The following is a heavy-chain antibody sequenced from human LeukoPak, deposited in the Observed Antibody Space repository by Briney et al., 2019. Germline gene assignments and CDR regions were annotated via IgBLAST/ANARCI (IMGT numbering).Heavy chain of an antibody. V-gene: IGHV4-34*01. Sequence: KPSETLSLTCAVYGGSFSGYYWSWIRQPPGKGLEWIGEINHSGSTNYNPSLKSRVTISVDTSKNQFSLKLSSVTAADTAVYYCAREKDHAFDIWGQGTMVTVSS. CDR2: INHSGST. CDR3: AREKDHAFDI. J-gene: IGHJ3*02. CDR1: GGSFSGYY.